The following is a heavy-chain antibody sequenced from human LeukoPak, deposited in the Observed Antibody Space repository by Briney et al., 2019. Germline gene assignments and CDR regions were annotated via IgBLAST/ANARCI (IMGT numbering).Heavy chain of an antibody. V-gene: IGHV4-30-4*01. Sequence: PSETLSLTCTVSGGSISSADYSWSWIRQPPGKGLEWIGYIYYSGSASYNPSLTSRVSISVDTSKNHFSLNLSSVTAADTAVYYCARAGDFDSWGQGTLVTVSS. CDR2: IYYSGSA. CDR3: ARAGDFDS. CDR1: GGSISSADYS. J-gene: IGHJ4*02. D-gene: IGHD3-10*01.